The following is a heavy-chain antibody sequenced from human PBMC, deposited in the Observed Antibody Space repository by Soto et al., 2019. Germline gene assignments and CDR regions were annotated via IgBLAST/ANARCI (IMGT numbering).Heavy chain of an antibody. J-gene: IGHJ4*02. Sequence: ASVKVSCKVSGYTLTELSMHWVRQAPGKGLEWMGGFDPEDGETIYAQKFQGRVTMTEDTSTDTAYMELSSLRSEDTAVYYCATVPLMVYAMACDCWGQGTLVTVSS. CDR2: FDPEDGET. V-gene: IGHV1-24*01. CDR3: ATVPLMVYAMACDC. CDR1: GYTLTELS. D-gene: IGHD2-8*01.